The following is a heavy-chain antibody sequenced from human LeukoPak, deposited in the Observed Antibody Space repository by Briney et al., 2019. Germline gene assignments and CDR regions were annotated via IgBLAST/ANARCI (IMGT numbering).Heavy chain of an antibody. CDR2: VNTVSSYI. J-gene: IGHJ4*02. D-gene: IGHD3-22*01. Sequence: GGSLRLSCAASGFTFSDYSMNWVRQAPGKGLEWVASVNTVSSYIYYADSMRGRFTISRDNAKNSLFLQMNSLRAEDTAVYYCARLRRNSDRSDFFYYYDHWGQGTLVAVSS. V-gene: IGHV3-21*01. CDR1: GFTFSDYS. CDR3: ARLRRNSDRSDFFYYYDH.